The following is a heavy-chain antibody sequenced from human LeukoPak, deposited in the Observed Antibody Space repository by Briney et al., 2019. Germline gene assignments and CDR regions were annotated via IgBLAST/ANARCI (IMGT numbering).Heavy chain of an antibody. CDR3: ARGSDYGDYGEYFQH. CDR2: INWNGGST. D-gene: IGHD4-17*01. Sequence: PGGSLRLSCAASGFTFDDYGMSWVRQAPGKGLEWVSGINWNGGSTGYAGSVKGRFTISRDNAKNSLYLQMNSLRAEDTALYYCARGSDYGDYGEYFQHWGQGTLVTVSS. CDR1: GFTFDDYG. V-gene: IGHV3-20*04. J-gene: IGHJ1*01.